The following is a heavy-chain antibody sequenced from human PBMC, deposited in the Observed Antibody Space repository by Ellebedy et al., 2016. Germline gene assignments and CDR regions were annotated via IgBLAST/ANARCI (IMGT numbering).Heavy chain of an antibody. V-gene: IGHV1-46*01. J-gene: IGHJ5*02. CDR3: ARGDYGGKSPGRA. D-gene: IGHD4-23*01. CDR2: IIPSGGNT. CDR1: GYTLTSYY. Sequence: ASVKVSXXASGYTLTSYYMNWVRQAPGQGIEWLGIIIPSGGNTNYAQKFQGRVSMATDTSTTTVYMELSSLRSEDTALYYCARGDYGGKSPGRAWGQGTLVTVSS.